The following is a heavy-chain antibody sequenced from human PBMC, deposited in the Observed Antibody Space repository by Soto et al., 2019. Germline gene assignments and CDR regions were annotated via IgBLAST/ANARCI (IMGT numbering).Heavy chain of an antibody. Sequence: QVQLVQSRGEVKKPGASVKVSCKTSGYSFTTYGISWVRQAPGQGLEWMGWISGYNGNTNYAQNLQGRVTMTTDTPXXTAYMALRSLRSDDTAVYYCAREGPAPYYYYGMDVWGHGSTVTVSS. CDR3: AREGPAPYYYYGMDV. J-gene: IGHJ6*02. CDR1: GYSFTTYG. V-gene: IGHV1-18*01. CDR2: ISGYNGNT.